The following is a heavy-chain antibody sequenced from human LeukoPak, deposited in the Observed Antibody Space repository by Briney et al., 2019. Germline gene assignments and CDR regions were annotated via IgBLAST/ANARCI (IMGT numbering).Heavy chain of an antibody. J-gene: IGHJ4*02. D-gene: IGHD5-24*01. Sequence: GSLRLSCAVSGFSVTNNYISWVRQAPGKGLEWVSVFYVGGATYYADSVKGRFTISRDNSENTLYLQMKSLRAEDTAVYYCARGDGYNFFDYWGQGTLVTVSS. V-gene: IGHV3-53*01. CDR3: ARGDGYNFFDY. CDR2: FYVGGAT. CDR1: GFSVTNNY.